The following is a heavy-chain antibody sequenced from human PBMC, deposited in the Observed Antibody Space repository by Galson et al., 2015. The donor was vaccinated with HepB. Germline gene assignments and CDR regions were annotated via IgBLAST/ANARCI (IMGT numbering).Heavy chain of an antibody. D-gene: IGHD3-10*01. V-gene: IGHV1-69*13. CDR3: ARAGISMVRDHIYYYYGMDV. J-gene: IGHJ6*02. CDR1: GGTFSSYG. CDR2: IIPIVGTA. Sequence: SVKVSCKASGGTFSSYGISWVRQAPGQGPEWMGGIIPIVGTANYAQRSQGRVTITADESTSTVYMELSSLRSEDTAVYYCARAGISMVRDHIYYYYGMDVWGQGTTVTVSS.